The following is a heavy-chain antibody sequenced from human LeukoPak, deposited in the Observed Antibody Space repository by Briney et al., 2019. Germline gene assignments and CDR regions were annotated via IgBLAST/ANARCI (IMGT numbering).Heavy chain of an antibody. CDR2: IYSGGST. J-gene: IGHJ4*02. V-gene: IGHV3-66*01. D-gene: IGHD1-26*01. CDR3: ARVREVLQIDY. Sequence: GESLRLSCAASGFSFSSYAMSWVRQAPGKGLEWVSIIYSGGSTNYADSVKGRFTISRDNSKNTLYLQMNSLKAEDTAVYYCARVREVLQIDYWGQGTLVTVSS. CDR1: GFSFSSYA.